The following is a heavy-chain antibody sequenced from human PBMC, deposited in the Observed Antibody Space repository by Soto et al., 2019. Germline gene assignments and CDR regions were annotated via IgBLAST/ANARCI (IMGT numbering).Heavy chain of an antibody. CDR2: ISSSTSHT. CDR1: GFTFGDYY. Sequence: QVQLVESGGGLVKPGGSLRLSCAVSGFTFGDYYMTWIRQALGKGLEWFSYISSSTSHTNYADSVKGRFTISSDKAKNSLFLQMNSLRAEDTAVYYCARGRGAAADYFDFWGQGTLFTVSS. J-gene: IGHJ4*02. V-gene: IGHV3-11*05. CDR3: ARGRGAAADYFDF. D-gene: IGHD6-13*01.